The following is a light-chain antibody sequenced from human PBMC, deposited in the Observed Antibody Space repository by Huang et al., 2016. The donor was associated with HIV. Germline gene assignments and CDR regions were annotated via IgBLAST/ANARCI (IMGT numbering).Light chain of an antibody. CDR2: GAS. V-gene: IGKV3-15*01. J-gene: IGKJ3*01. Sequence: EIVMTQSPATLSVSPGERATLSCRASQSVSSNLAWYQQKPGQAPRLLIYGASTRATGIPARFSGSGSGTEFTLTISSLQSEDFAVYYCQRYNNWPPFTFGPGTKVDI. CDR1: QSVSSN. CDR3: QRYNNWPPFT.